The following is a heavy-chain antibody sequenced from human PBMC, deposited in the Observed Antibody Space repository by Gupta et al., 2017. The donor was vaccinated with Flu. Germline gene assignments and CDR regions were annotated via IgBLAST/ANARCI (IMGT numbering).Heavy chain of an antibody. CDR1: GFTVRSNY. CDR2: IYSGGST. J-gene: IGHJ6*02. Sequence: EVQLVESGGGLVQPGGSLRLSCAASGFTVRSNYMSWVRQAPGKGLEWVSVIYSGGSTYYADSVKGRFTISRHNSKNTLYLQMNSLRAEDTAVYYCARAHYGSSYYYGMDVWGQGTTVTVSS. D-gene: IGHD2-15*01. CDR3: ARAHYGSSYYYGMDV. V-gene: IGHV3-53*04.